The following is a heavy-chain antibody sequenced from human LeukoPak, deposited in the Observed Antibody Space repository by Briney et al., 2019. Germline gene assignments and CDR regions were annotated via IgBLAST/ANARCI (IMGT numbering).Heavy chain of an antibody. CDR3: ATHRGYCSSTSCQNELELDY. CDR2: ISYDGSNK. Sequence: QPGRSLRLSCAASGFTFSSYGMHWVRQAPGKGLEWVAVISYDGSNKYYADSVKGRFTISRDNSKNTLYLQMNSLRADDTAVYYCATHRGYCSSTSCQNELELDYWGQGTLVTVSS. CDR1: GFTFSSYG. V-gene: IGHV3-30*03. J-gene: IGHJ4*02. D-gene: IGHD2-2*03.